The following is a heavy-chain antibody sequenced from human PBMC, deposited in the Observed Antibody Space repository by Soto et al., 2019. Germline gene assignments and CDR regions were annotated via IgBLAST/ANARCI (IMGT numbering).Heavy chain of an antibody. CDR3: AKDYLVTIGGSYHFFDY. J-gene: IGHJ4*02. V-gene: IGHV3-23*01. CDR1: GFTFSSYA. Sequence: PGGSLSLSCAASGFTFSSYAMSWVSQAPGKGLEWVSAISGSGGSTYYADSVKGRFTISRDNSKNTLYLQMNSLRAEDTAVYYCAKDYLVTIGGSYHFFDYWGQGTLATVSS. CDR2: ISGSGGST. D-gene: IGHD1-26*01.